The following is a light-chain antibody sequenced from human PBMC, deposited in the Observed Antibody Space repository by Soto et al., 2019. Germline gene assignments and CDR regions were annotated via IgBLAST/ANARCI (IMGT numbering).Light chain of an antibody. Sequence: QSALTQPRSVSGSPGQSVTISCTGTSSDVGGYNYVSWYQQHPGKVPKVIIYDVTMRPSGVPDRFSGSKSGNTASLTISGLQAEDEADYYCCSYAGSFVVFGGWTKLTVL. J-gene: IGLJ2*01. V-gene: IGLV2-11*01. CDR3: CSYAGSFVV. CDR1: SSDVGGYNY. CDR2: DVT.